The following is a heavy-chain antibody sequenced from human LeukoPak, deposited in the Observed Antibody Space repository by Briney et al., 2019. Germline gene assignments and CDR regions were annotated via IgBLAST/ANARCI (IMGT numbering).Heavy chain of an antibody. V-gene: IGHV3-48*03. CDR1: GFTFSSYE. Sequence: GGSLRLSCAASGFTFSSYEMNWVRQAPGKGLEWVSYITSSGNTIYYADSVKGRFTISRENAKNSLYLQMNSLRAEDTAVYYCARLTTMTTTGGPFDYWGQGTLVTVSS. CDR2: ITSSGNTI. D-gene: IGHD4-17*01. J-gene: IGHJ4*02. CDR3: ARLTTMTTTGGPFDY.